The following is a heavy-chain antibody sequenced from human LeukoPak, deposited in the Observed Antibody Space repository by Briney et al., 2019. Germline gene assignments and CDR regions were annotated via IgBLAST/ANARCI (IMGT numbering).Heavy chain of an antibody. J-gene: IGHJ5*02. Sequence: SETLSLTCTVSGGSISSGGYYWSRIRQPPGKGLEWIGYIYHSGSTYYNPSLKSRVTISVDTSKNQFSLKLSSVTAADTAVYYCARDRDWNKNWFDPWGQGTLVTVSS. V-gene: IGHV4-30-2*01. CDR3: ARDRDWNKNWFDP. CDR2: IYHSGST. CDR1: GGSISSGGYY. D-gene: IGHD1/OR15-1a*01.